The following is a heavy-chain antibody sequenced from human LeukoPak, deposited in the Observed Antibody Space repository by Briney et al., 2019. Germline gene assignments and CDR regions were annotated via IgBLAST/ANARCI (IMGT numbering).Heavy chain of an antibody. CDR2: IHYSGTT. CDR1: GGSISSNGYY. V-gene: IGHV4-39*02. Sequence: SETLSLTCTVSGGSISSNGYYWGWIRQPPGKGLECIGSIHYSGTTYDNPSLKSRVTLSVDTSKNQFSLKLSSVTAADTAVYYCARDLSSGWLTQYYFDYWGQGTLVTVSS. CDR3: ARDLSSGWLTQYYFDY. J-gene: IGHJ4*02. D-gene: IGHD6-19*01.